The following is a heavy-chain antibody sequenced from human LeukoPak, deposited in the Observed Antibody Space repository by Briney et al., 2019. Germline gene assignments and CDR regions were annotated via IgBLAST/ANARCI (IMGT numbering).Heavy chain of an antibody. V-gene: IGHV3-48*01. CDR2: ISSSSSTI. CDR3: ASLYSSSWYTHDY. D-gene: IGHD6-13*01. CDR1: GFTFSSYS. J-gene: IGHJ4*02. Sequence: GGSLRLSCAAYGFTFSSYSMNWVRQAPGKGLEWVSYISSSSSTIYYADSVKGRFTISRGNAKNSLYLQMNSLRAEDTAVYYCASLYSSSWYTHDYWGPGTVVIVSS.